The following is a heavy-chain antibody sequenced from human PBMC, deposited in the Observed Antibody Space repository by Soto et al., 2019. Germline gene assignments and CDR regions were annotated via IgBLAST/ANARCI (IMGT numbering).Heavy chain of an antibody. CDR3: ARDRYCISTSCYEGGYYGMDV. Sequence: QVQLVESGGGVVQPGRSLRLSCAASGFTFSSYAMHWVRQAPGKGLEWVAVISYDGSNKYYADSVKGRFTISRDNSKNTLYLQMNSLRAEDTAVYYCARDRYCISTSCYEGGYYGMDVWGQGTTVTVSS. CDR1: GFTFSSYA. V-gene: IGHV3-30-3*01. J-gene: IGHJ6*02. CDR2: ISYDGSNK. D-gene: IGHD2-2*01.